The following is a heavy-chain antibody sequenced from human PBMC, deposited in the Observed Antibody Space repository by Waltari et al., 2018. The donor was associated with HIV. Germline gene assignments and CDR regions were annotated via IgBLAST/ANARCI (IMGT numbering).Heavy chain of an antibody. CDR3: ARGGGAAAGTVDY. Sequence: EVQLVESGGGLVQPGGSLRLSCAASGFTFTSYWMAWVRQVPGKGREWVANIRPDGNDKYYVDSAKGRFTISRDNVKNSLYLQMNTLGAEDTAVYYCARGGGAAAGTVDYWGQGTLVTVSS. CDR1: GFTFTSYW. V-gene: IGHV3-7*01. J-gene: IGHJ4*02. CDR2: IRPDGNDK. D-gene: IGHD6-13*01.